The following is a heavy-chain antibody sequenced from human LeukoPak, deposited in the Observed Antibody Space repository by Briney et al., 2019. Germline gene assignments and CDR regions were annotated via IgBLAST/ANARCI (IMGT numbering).Heavy chain of an antibody. Sequence: GGSLRLSCAASGFTFSSYAMHWVRQAPGKGLEWVAAISHDGINTYSGDSVKGRFTISRDNSKNTLFLQMTSLRPEDTAMYYCAKDAGQWQNWNWFAPWGQGTLVIVSS. D-gene: IGHD6-19*01. CDR3: AKDAGQWQNWNWFAP. V-gene: IGHV3-30*04. CDR2: ISHDGINT. J-gene: IGHJ5*02. CDR1: GFTFSSYA.